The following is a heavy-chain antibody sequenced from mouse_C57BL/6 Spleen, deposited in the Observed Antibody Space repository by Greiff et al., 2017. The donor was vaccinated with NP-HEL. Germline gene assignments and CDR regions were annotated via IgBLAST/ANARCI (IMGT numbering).Heavy chain of an antibody. Sequence: QVQLQQSGPELVKPGASVKISCKASGYAFSSSWMNWVKQRPGQGLEWIGRIYPGDGDTNYNGKFKGKATLTADKSSSTAYMQLCSLTSEDSAVYYCGNRYYFEYWGKGTTLTVSS. D-gene: IGHD2-1*01. CDR2: IYPGDGDT. J-gene: IGHJ2*01. V-gene: IGHV1-82*01. CDR3: GNRYYFEY. CDR1: GYAFSSSW.